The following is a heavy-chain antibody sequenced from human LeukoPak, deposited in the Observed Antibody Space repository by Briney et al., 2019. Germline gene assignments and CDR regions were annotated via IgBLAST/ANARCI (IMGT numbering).Heavy chain of an antibody. CDR2: IDWNGGST. D-gene: IGHD1-26*01. CDR1: GFTFDDYG. Sequence: PGGSLRLSCAASGFTFDDYGMSWVRQAPGKGLEWVSGIDWNGGSTGYADSVKGRFTISRDNAKNSLYLQMNSLRAEDTAVYYCARGLVGATPSRYYYYGMDVWGQGTTVTVSS. V-gene: IGHV3-20*04. CDR3: ARGLVGATPSRYYYYGMDV. J-gene: IGHJ6*02.